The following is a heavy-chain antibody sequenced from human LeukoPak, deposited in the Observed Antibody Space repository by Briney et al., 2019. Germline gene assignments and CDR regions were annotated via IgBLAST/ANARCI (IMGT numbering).Heavy chain of an antibody. CDR3: AEDTVKVPTIRPVPHYMDV. D-gene: IGHD5-12*01. V-gene: IGHV3-74*01. Sequence: GGSLTLSCALSGFTFNCHWMFWLRQAPGRGLEGVSSTNSDGSSRGYTDSVKGRFTVSRDNAKNTLYLQMNRLSAEDTAVYYCAEDTVKVPTIRPVPHYMDVWGKGTTVTISS. J-gene: IGHJ6*03. CDR1: GFTFNCHW. CDR2: TNSDGSSR.